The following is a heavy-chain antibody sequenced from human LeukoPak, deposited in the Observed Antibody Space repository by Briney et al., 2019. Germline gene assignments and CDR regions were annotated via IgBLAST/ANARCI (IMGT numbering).Heavy chain of an antibody. D-gene: IGHD6-19*01. CDR3: AAPREGCSSGCPFDY. J-gene: IGHJ4*02. CDR1: GGSISSSSYY. Sequence: SETLSLTCTVSGGSISSSSYYWGWIRQPPGEGLEWIGSIYYSGSTYYNPSLKSRVTISVDTSKNQFSLKLSSVTAADTAVYYCAAPREGCSSGCPFDYWGQGTLVTVSS. CDR2: IYYSGST. V-gene: IGHV4-39*01.